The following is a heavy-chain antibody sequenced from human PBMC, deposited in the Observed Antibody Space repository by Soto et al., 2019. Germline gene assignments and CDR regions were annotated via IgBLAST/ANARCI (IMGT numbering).Heavy chain of an antibody. Sequence: EVEQVESGGGLGKPGGSLRLSCAASGFTFSSYSMNWIRQAPGKGLEWVSSISSSSSYIYYADSVKGRFTISRDNAKNSLYLQMNSLRAEDTAVYYCARVGDIVVVPAAVYYYGMDVWGQGTTVTVSS. J-gene: IGHJ6*02. CDR2: ISSSSSYI. CDR3: ARVGDIVVVPAAVYYYGMDV. V-gene: IGHV3-21*01. CDR1: GFTFSSYS. D-gene: IGHD2-2*01.